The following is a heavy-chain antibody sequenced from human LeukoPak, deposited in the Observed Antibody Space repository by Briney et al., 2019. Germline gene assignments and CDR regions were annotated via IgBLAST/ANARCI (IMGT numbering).Heavy chain of an antibody. V-gene: IGHV4-31*03. CDR2: IYHSGSS. Sequence: SETLSLTCTASGGFISSGAYYWSWIRQHPGKGLEWIGYIYHSGSSSYNPSLKSRITISLDTSKNQFSLNLNSVTAADTAVYYCARDPYGGYGAFDIWGQGTRVTASS. CDR1: GGFISSGAYY. D-gene: IGHD5-12*01. CDR3: ARDPYGGYGAFDI. J-gene: IGHJ3*02.